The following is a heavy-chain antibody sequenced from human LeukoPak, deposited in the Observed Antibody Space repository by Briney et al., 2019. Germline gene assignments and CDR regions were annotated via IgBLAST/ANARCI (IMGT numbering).Heavy chain of an antibody. Sequence: GASVKVSCKASGGTFSSYAISWVRQAPGQGLEWMGGIIPIFGTANYARKFQGRVTITADESTSTAYMELSSLRSEDTAVYYCARTPIFGYRTPDYWGQGTLVTVSS. D-gene: IGHD3-10*02. CDR2: IIPIFGTA. V-gene: IGHV1-69*13. CDR1: GGTFSSYA. J-gene: IGHJ4*02. CDR3: ARTPIFGYRTPDY.